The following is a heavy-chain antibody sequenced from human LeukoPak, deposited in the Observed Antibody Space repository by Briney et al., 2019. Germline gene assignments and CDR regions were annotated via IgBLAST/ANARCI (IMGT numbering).Heavy chain of an antibody. CDR1: GFTFTSSA. Sequence: ASVKLSCTASGFTFTSSAVQWVRQARGQRLGWIGWIVVGSGNTNYAQKFQERVTITRDMSTRTAYMELSSLRSEDTAVYYCSARFPTSQWELHYWGQGTLVTVSS. CDR3: SARFPTSQWELHY. CDR2: IVVGSGNT. D-gene: IGHD1-26*01. V-gene: IGHV1-58*01. J-gene: IGHJ4*02.